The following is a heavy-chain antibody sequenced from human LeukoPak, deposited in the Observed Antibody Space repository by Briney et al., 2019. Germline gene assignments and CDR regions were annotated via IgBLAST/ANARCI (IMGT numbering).Heavy chain of an antibody. CDR2: ISSNGGST. CDR3: AKDITMVRGVIGDY. D-gene: IGHD3-10*01. Sequence: GGSLRLSCSASGFTFSSYAMHWVRQAPGKGLEYVSAISSNGGSTYYADSVKGRFTISRDNSKNTLYLQMSSLRAEDTAVYYCAKDITMVRGVIGDYWGQGTLVTVSS. J-gene: IGHJ4*02. V-gene: IGHV3-64D*09. CDR1: GFTFSSYA.